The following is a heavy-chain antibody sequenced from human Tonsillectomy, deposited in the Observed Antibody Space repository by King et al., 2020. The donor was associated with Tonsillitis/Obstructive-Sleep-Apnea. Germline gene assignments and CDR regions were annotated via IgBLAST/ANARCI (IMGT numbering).Heavy chain of an antibody. Sequence: VQLVESGGGLVKPGRSLRLSCTASGFTFGDYAMSWFRQAPGKGLEGVGFIRSKAFGGTPEYAASVKGRFTISRDDYKSIAYLQMNSLKTEDTAVYYCTRDEVGQQVGRPFFDYWGQGTLVTVSS. J-gene: IGHJ4*02. CDR1: GFTFGDYA. CDR2: IRSKAFGGTP. V-gene: IGHV3-49*05. CDR3: TRDEVGQQVGRPFFDY. D-gene: IGHD6-13*01.